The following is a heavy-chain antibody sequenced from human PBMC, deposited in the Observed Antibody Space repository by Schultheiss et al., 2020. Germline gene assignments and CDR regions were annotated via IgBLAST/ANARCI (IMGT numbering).Heavy chain of an antibody. CDR2: ISSSSSYI. D-gene: IGHD4-23*01. V-gene: IGHV3-21*01. J-gene: IGHJ4*02. CDR1: GFTFSSYA. Sequence: GGSLRLSCAASGFTFSSYAMSWVRQAPGKGLEWVSSISSSSSYIYYADSVKGRFTISRDNAKNSLYLQMNSLRAEDTAVYYCARSSYGGNSAQYTFDYWGQGTLVTVSS. CDR3: ARSSYGGNSAQYTFDY.